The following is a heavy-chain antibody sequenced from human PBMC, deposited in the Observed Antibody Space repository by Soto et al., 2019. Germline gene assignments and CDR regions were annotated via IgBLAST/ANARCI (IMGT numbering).Heavy chain of an antibody. CDR3: ARVPPLFIEGYPGDY. CDR1: GYTFTSYG. V-gene: IGHV1-18*01. D-gene: IGHD2-15*01. Sequence: QVQLVQSGAEVKKPGASVKVSCKASGYTFTSYGISWVRQAPGQGLEWMGWISAYNGNTNYAQKLQDRVTMTTDTSASTAYRELRSLRSDDTAVYYCARVPPLFIEGYPGDYWGQGTLVTVSS. CDR2: ISAYNGNT. J-gene: IGHJ4*02.